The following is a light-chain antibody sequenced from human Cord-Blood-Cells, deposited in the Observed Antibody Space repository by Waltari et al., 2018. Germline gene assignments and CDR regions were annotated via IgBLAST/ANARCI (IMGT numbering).Light chain of an antibody. V-gene: IGLV2-14*01. Sequence: QHAPTPPASVSGSPGQPITTTSTTTSSDDGGYNNVSWYQQHPGKAPKLMIYDVSNRPSGVSNRFSGSKSGNTASLTISGLQAEDEADYYCSSYTSSSTVVFGGGTKLTVL. CDR3: SSYTSSSTVV. J-gene: IGLJ3*02. CDR1: SSDDGGYNN. CDR2: DVS.